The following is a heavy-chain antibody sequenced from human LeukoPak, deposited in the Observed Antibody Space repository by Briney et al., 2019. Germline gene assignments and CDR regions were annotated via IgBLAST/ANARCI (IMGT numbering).Heavy chain of an antibody. D-gene: IGHD2-8*01. CDR3: AKDRCSNGVGCYYYYMEV. J-gene: IGHJ6*03. Sequence: GGSLRLSCAASAFTFSSYGMHWVRQAPGKGLEWVAYIQYDRTNEQYAHSVKGRFRISRDNSNNILYLQMNSLRTEDTAVYYCAKDRCSNGVGCYYYYMEVWGKGTTVTISS. CDR2: IQYDRTNE. V-gene: IGHV3-30*02. CDR1: AFTFSSYG.